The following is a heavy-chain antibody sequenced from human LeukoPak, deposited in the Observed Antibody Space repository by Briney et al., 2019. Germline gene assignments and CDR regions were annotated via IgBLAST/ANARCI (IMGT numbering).Heavy chain of an antibody. CDR3: AKFKRTFYCGGDCPNWFDP. V-gene: IGHV3-23*01. CDR1: GFTFSSYA. D-gene: IGHD2-21*02. J-gene: IGHJ5*02. Sequence: GGALRLSCAASGFTFSSYAMSWVRQAPGKGLEWVSAICGRGGSTYSAHSVKGRFTISRDNSKNTLYLQMNSLRAEDTAVYYCAKFKRTFYCGGDCPNWFDPWGQGTLVTVSS. CDR2: ICGRGGST.